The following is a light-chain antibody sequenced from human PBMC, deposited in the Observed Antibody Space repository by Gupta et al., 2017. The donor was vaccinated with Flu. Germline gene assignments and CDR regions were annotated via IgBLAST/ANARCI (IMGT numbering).Light chain of an antibody. CDR1: QGIGSF. J-gene: IGKJ4*01. Sequence: DIQMTQSPATLSASVGDSGTLTCQASQGIGSFLKWYQHKPGEGPKLLIHDASKMGTGVPARFSGSGSGTDFTLTISSLHPEDMATYFCQQFDYLPITFGGGTKVEIK. V-gene: IGKV1-33*01. CDR2: DAS. CDR3: QQFDYLPIT.